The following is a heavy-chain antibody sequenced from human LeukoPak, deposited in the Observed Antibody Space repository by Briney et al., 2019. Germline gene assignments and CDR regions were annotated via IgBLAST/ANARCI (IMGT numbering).Heavy chain of an antibody. V-gene: IGHV3-74*01. CDR3: VRVPY. J-gene: IGHJ4*02. CDR1: GFTFSDYY. Sequence: GGSLRLSCAASGFTFSDYYIHWVRQAPGKGLVWVSRINSDGTGTNYADSVKGRFTISRDNAKNTLFLQMNRLRAEDTAVYYCVRVPYWGQGTLVTVSS. CDR2: INSDGTGT.